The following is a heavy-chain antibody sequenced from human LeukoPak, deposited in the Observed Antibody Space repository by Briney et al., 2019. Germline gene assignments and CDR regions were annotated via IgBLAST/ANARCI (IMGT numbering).Heavy chain of an antibody. CDR3: AKDRPVRYFDWLPAFDI. Sequence: PGGSLRLSCAASGFTFSSYAMSWVRQAPGKGLEWVSAISGSGGSTYYADSVKGPFTISRDNSKNTLYLQMNSLRAEDTAVYYCAKDRPVRYFDWLPAFDIWGQGTMVTVSS. V-gene: IGHV3-23*01. CDR1: GFTFSSYA. CDR2: ISGSGGST. J-gene: IGHJ3*02. D-gene: IGHD3-9*01.